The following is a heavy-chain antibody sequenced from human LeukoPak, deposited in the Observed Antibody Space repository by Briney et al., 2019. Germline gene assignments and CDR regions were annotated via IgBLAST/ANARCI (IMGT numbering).Heavy chain of an antibody. CDR2: IYTSGST. Sequence: PSQTLSLTCTVSGGSISSGSYYWSWIRQPAGKGLEWIRRIYTSGSTNYNPSLKSRVTISVDTSKNQFSLKLSSVTAADTAVYYCAGYDYVWGSYRRDYWGQGTLVTVSS. CDR3: AGYDYVWGSYRRDY. V-gene: IGHV4-61*02. D-gene: IGHD3-16*02. J-gene: IGHJ4*02. CDR1: GGSISSGSYY.